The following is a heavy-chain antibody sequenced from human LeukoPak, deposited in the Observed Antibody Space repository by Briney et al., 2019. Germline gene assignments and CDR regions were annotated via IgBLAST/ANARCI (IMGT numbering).Heavy chain of an antibody. J-gene: IGHJ4*02. V-gene: IGHV3-23*01. Sequence: GGSLRLSCAASGFTFTSYAMSWVRQAPGKGLEWVSAISGSGGSTYYADSVKGRFTISRDNSKNTLYPQMNSLRAEDTAVYYCAKSVSNRPQYYFDYWGQGTLVTVSS. CDR3: AKSVSNRPQYYFDY. CDR2: ISGSGGST. CDR1: GFTFTSYA. D-gene: IGHD1-14*01.